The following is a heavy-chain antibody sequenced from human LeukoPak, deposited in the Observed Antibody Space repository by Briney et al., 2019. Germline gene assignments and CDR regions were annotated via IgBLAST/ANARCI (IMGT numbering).Heavy chain of an antibody. CDR2: ISGSGGST. CDR1: GFTFRNYG. Sequence: PGGSLRLSCAASGFTFRNYGIHWVRQAPGKGLEWVSAISGSGGSTYNADSVKGRFTISRDNSKNTLYLQMNSLRAEDTAVYYCAKVPGGFYYDSSGYYYAYLQHWGQGTLVTVSS. J-gene: IGHJ1*01. V-gene: IGHV3-23*01. D-gene: IGHD3-22*01. CDR3: AKVPGGFYYDSSGYYYAYLQH.